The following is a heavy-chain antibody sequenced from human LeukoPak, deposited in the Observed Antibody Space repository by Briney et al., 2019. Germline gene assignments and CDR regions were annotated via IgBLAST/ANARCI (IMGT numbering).Heavy chain of an antibody. CDR3: VNSNFDP. J-gene: IGHJ5*02. CDR1: GFTFSSYG. Sequence: GGSLRLSCAASGFTFSSYGMHWVRQAPGKGLEWMAFISFDETKEYYGDSVKGRFTISRDNSKNTLHLQMNSLRGKDTAMYYCVNSNFDPWGQGTLVTVSS. V-gene: IGHV3-30*02. CDR2: ISFDETKE.